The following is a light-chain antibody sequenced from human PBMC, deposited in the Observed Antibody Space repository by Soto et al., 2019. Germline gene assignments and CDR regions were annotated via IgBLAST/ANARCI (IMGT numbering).Light chain of an antibody. J-gene: IGKJ4*01. Sequence: DIVMTQSPDSLNVYLGERATITCRSSQSVLYSSNNKNYLAWYQQKPGQPPKLLISWASTRESGVPDRFSGSGSGTDFTLTISSLQAEDVAVYYCHKYYHSPLTFGGGTKVDIK. CDR3: HKYYHSPLT. CDR2: WAS. CDR1: QSVLYSSNNKNY. V-gene: IGKV4-1*01.